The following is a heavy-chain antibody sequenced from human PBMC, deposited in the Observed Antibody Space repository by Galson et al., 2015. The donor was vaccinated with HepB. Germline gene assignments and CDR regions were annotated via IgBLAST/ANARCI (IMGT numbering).Heavy chain of an antibody. CDR2: TYYRSKWYN. CDR3: TRVLGGSSHFDY. J-gene: IGHJ4*01. Sequence: CAISGDSVSSNSAAWNWIRQSPSRGLEWLGRTYYRSKWYNDYAVSVKSRITINPDTSKNQFSLQLNSVTAADTAMYYCTRVLGGSSHFDYWGLGTLVTVSP. CDR1: GDSVSSNSAA. V-gene: IGHV6-1*01. D-gene: IGHD6-13*01.